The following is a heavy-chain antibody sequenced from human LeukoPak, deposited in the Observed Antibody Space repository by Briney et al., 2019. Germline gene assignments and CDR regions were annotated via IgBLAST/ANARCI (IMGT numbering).Heavy chain of an antibody. D-gene: IGHD6-13*01. CDR3: AKGGIAAAWCWFDP. Sequence: PGGSLRLSCAASGFSFSDHYMSWIRQAPGKGLEWISYASVRSNSTYLADSVKGRFTISRDNAKDSLFLQMNNVRPEDTAVYYCAKGGIAAAWCWFDPWGQGTLVTVSS. CDR1: GFSFSDHY. J-gene: IGHJ5*02. V-gene: IGHV3-11*04. CDR2: ASVRSNST.